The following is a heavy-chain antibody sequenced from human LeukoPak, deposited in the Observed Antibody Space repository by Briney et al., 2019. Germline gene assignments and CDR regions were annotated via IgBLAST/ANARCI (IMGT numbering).Heavy chain of an antibody. Sequence: GGSLRLSCEVSGFSVGNNYMNWVRQAPGKGLEWVSATFTGGTTYYADSVKGRFAISRDNSKNTLYLQMNTLRAEDTAVYYCAKDRDCSGDNCWRAFDMWGRGTTVTVSS. CDR2: TFTGGTT. J-gene: IGHJ3*02. D-gene: IGHD2-15*01. V-gene: IGHV3-53*01. CDR1: GFSVGNNY. CDR3: AKDRDCSGDNCWRAFDM.